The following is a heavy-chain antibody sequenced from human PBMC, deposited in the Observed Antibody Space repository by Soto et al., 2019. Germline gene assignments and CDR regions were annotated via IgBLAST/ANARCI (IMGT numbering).Heavy chain of an antibody. D-gene: IGHD3-10*01. V-gene: IGHV1-18*04. CDR1: AYTFTTYG. Sequence: QVQLVQSGPEVKKPGASVKVSCKASAYTFTTYGISWVRQAPGQGLEWMGWISGYNGQTNYPQKFRGRVTLTTDTSTSTAYMELSSLRSDDTAMYYCARDNRKELWVEGLNAMDVWGQGSTVTVSS. CDR2: ISGYNGQT. CDR3: ARDNRKELWVEGLNAMDV. J-gene: IGHJ6*02.